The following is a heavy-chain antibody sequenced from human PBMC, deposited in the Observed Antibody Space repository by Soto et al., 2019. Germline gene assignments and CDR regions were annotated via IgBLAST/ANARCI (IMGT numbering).Heavy chain of an antibody. D-gene: IGHD6-13*01. CDR1: GFTFSSYW. Sequence: TGGSLRLSCAASGFTFSSYWMHWVRQAPGKGLVWVSRINSDGSSTSYADSVKGRFTISRDNAKNTLYLQMNSLRAEDTAVYYCAQGQQQLVRHKPTYYYYGMDVWGQGTTVTVSS. CDR3: AQGQQQLVRHKPTYYYYGMDV. CDR2: INSDGSST. J-gene: IGHJ6*02. V-gene: IGHV3-74*01.